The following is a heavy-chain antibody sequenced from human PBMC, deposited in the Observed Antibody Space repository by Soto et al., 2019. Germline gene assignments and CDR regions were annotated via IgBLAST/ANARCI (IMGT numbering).Heavy chain of an antibody. CDR2: ISQSGFT. D-gene: IGHD6-19*01. V-gene: IGHV4-34*01. Sequence: SETLSLTCDVPSESLTGYQWTWTRQSPGKGLEWIGEISQSGFTNYNPSLESRVNMSVDTSKSQFSLHLTSVTAADTAVYYCVRGLCSSGWYYYFDPWGQRTPVTVS. CDR1: SESLTGYQ. J-gene: IGHJ5*01. CDR3: VRGLCSSGWYYYFDP.